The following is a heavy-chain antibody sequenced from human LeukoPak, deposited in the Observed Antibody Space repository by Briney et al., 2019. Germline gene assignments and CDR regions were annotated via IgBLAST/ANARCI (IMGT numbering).Heavy chain of an antibody. CDR1: GFTFSSYA. CDR3: ARAVTYYYDSSGYRTQDYYYMDV. J-gene: IGHJ6*03. Sequence: PGRSLRLSCAASGFTFSSYAMHWVRQAPGKGLEWVAVISYDGSNKYYADSVKGRFTISRDNSKNTLYLQMNSLRAEDTAVYYCARAVTYYYDSSGYRTQDYYYMDVWGKGTTVTVSS. CDR2: ISYDGSNK. D-gene: IGHD3-22*01. V-gene: IGHV3-30*04.